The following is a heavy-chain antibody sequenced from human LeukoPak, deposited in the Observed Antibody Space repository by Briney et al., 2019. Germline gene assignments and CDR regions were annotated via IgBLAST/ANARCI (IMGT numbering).Heavy chain of an antibody. J-gene: IGHJ6*03. Sequence: SGTLSLTCAVSGGSISSSNWWSWVRQPPGKGLEWIGEIYHSGSTNYNPSLKSRVTISVDKSKNQFSLKLSSVTAADTAVYYCARDFLEWSYYMDVWGKGTTVTVSS. CDR3: ARDFLEWSYYMDV. V-gene: IGHV4-4*02. CDR2: IYHSGST. D-gene: IGHD3-3*01. CDR1: GGSISSSNW.